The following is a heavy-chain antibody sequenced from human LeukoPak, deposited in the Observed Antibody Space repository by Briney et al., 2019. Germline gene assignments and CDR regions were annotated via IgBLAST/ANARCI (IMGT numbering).Heavy chain of an antibody. CDR1: GYTFTGYY. Sequence: GASVKVSCKASGYTFTGYYMHWVRQAPGQGLEWMGWINPNSGGTNYAQKFRGRVTMTRDTSISTAYMELSRLRSDDTAVYYCARENTVLPRYFDYWGQGTLVTVSS. V-gene: IGHV1-2*02. CDR2: INPNSGGT. D-gene: IGHD4-17*01. J-gene: IGHJ4*02. CDR3: ARENTVLPRYFDY.